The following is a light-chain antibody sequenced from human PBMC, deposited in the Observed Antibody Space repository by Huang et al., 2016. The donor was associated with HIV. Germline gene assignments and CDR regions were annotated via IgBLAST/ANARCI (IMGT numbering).Light chain of an antibody. CDR3: QQRSNWPPWT. CDR1: QSLSSY. CDR2: DAS. J-gene: IGKJ1*01. V-gene: IGKV3-11*01. Sequence: DIVLTQSPATLSLSPGERATLSCRASQSLSSYLAWYQQKPGQAPRLLIYDASNRATGIPGRFSGSGSGTDFTLTISSLEPEDFAVYYCQQRSNWPPWTFGQGTKVEIK.